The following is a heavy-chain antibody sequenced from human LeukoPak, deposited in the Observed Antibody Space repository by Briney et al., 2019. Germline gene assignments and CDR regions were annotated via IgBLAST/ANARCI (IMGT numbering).Heavy chain of an antibody. V-gene: IGHV3-15*01. Sequence: GGSLRLSCAASGFTFSNAWVSWVRQAPGKGLEWVGRIKSKTDGGTTDYAAPVKGRFTISRDDSKNTLYLQMNSLKTEDTAVYYCTTDLVATADYYYYYGMDVWGQGTTVTVSS. CDR2: IKSKTDGGTT. D-gene: IGHD5-12*01. J-gene: IGHJ6*02. CDR1: GFTFSNAW. CDR3: TTDLVATADYYYYYGMDV.